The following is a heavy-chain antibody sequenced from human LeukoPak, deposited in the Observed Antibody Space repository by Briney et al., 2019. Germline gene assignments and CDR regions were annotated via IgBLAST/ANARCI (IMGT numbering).Heavy chain of an antibody. CDR1: GFIFSSYG. D-gene: IGHD3-10*01. CDR2: IRYDGSKK. CDR3: ANAPGRAMIPFDY. Sequence: GGSLRLSCAASGFIFSSYGMHWVRQAPGKGLEWVAFIRYDGSKKYYADSVKGRFTISRDNSKNTLYLQMKSLRAEDTAVYYCANAPGRAMIPFDYWGQGTLVTVSS. J-gene: IGHJ4*02. V-gene: IGHV3-30*02.